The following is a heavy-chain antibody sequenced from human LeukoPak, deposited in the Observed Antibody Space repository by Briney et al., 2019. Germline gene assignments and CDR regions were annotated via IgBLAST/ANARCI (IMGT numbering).Heavy chain of an antibody. CDR1: GFTFSKYA. CDR3: ARHVRFLEWLSSYYFDY. J-gene: IGHJ4*02. V-gene: IGHV4-39*01. CDR2: IYYSGTT. Sequence: PGGSLRLSCAASGFTFSKYAVNWVRQAPGKGLEWIGSIYYSGTTYYNPSLKSRVTISVDTSKSQFSLRLTSVTAADTAVYYCARHVRFLEWLSSYYFDYWGQGTLVTVSS. D-gene: IGHD3-3*01.